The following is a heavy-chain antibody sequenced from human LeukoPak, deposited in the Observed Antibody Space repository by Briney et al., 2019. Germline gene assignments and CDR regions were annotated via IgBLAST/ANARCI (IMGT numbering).Heavy chain of an antibody. CDR1: GFTFSSYA. Sequence: GGSLRLSCAASGFTFSSYAMSWVRQAPGKGLEWVSAISGSGGSTYYADSVKGRFTISRDNSKNTLYLQMNSLRAEDTAVYYCAKDLGIDYGDYPHYFDYWGQGTLVTVSS. CDR3: AKDLGIDYGDYPHYFDY. CDR2: ISGSGGST. V-gene: IGHV3-23*01. D-gene: IGHD4-17*01. J-gene: IGHJ4*02.